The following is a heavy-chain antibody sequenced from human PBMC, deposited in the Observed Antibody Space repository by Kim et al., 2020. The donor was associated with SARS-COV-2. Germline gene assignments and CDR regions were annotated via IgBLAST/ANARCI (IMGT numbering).Heavy chain of an antibody. V-gene: IGHV4-39*01. D-gene: IGHD3-3*01. Sequence: SETLSLTCTVSGDSIITSSYYWGWIRQPPGKWLEWIGSIYYSWSTYYNPSLKSRAAMSVYTSKNQFSLRLSSMTAADTAVYYCARQRGLGSWSFDYWGQGTLVTVSS. CDR3: ARQRGLGSWSFDY. CDR1: GDSIITSSYY. J-gene: IGHJ4*02. CDR2: IYYSWST.